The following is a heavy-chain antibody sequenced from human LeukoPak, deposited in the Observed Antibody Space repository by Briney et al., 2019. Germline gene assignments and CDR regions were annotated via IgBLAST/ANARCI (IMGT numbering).Heavy chain of an antibody. CDR2: ISYDGSNK. CDR1: GFTFSSYA. V-gene: IGHV3-30*04. J-gene: IGHJ3*02. Sequence: GGSLRLSCAASGFTFSSYAMHWVRQAPGKGLEWVAVISYDGSNKYYADSVKGRFTISRDNSKNTLYLQMNSLRAEDTAVYYCARDDVVYDSSGYSLRAFDIWGQGTMVTVSS. D-gene: IGHD3-22*01. CDR3: ARDDVVYDSSGYSLRAFDI.